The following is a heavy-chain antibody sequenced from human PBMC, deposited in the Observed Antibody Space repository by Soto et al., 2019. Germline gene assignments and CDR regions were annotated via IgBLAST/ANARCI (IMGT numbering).Heavy chain of an antibody. CDR3: ARGPLTQEGPKYYFDF. CDR1: GGTFDTFA. V-gene: IGHV1-69*01. CDR2: IIPVLGRA. Sequence: QVQLVQSGAEVKKPGSSVKVSCKASGGTFDTFAFSWVRQAPGQGLEWLGGIIPVLGRATDAQRFQDRVSASADGSTSTAFMELSSLNSYATAVYYCARGPLTQEGPKYYFDFWGQGTLVTVSS. D-gene: IGHD3-9*01. J-gene: IGHJ4*02.